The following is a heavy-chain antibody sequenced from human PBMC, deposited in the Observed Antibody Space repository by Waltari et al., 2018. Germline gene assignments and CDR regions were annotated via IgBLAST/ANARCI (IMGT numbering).Heavy chain of an antibody. D-gene: IGHD3-3*01. Sequence: EVQLLESGGGLVQPGGSLRLSCAASGFIFSSYAMSWVRQAPGKGLEWVSVISGSGGTTYYGDSVKGRFTISRDNSKNTLYLQMNSLRAEDTAVYYCAKIRDWSAYGIVRSSFDYWGQGTLVTVSS. J-gene: IGHJ4*02. CDR3: AKIRDWSAYGIVRSSFDY. CDR1: GFIFSSYA. V-gene: IGHV3-23*01. CDR2: ISGSGGTT.